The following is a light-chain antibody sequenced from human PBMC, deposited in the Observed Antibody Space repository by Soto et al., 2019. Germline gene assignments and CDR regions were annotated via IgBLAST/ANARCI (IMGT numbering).Light chain of an antibody. CDR2: DAS. V-gene: IGKV1-33*01. J-gene: IGKJ1*01. CDR1: QDISNY. CDR3: QQYDNLPRT. Sequence: DIQMTQSPSSLSASLLDRVTITCQASQDISNYLNWYQQKPGKAPKLLIYDASNLETGVPSRFSGSGSGTDFTFTISSLQPEDIATYYCQQYDNLPRTFGQGTKVDIK.